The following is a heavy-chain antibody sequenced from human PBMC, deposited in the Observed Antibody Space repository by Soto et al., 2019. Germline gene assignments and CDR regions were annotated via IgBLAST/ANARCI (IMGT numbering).Heavy chain of an antibody. J-gene: IGHJ4*02. V-gene: IGHV1-3*01. CDR1: GYTFTDYA. CDR3: AKGSRMWTPDY. CDR2: IAPGNGNT. Sequence: QVQLVQSGAEVKKPGASVKVFCKASGYTFTDYAIHWVRQAPGQRPELMGWIAPGNGNTKYSQNFQGRVTITRDTSATTAYMELSSLRSEDTAVYYCAKGSRMWTPDYWGQGTLVTVSS. D-gene: IGHD2-21*01.